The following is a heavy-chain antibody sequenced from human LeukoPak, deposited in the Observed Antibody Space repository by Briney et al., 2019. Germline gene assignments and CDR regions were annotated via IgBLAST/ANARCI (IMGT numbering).Heavy chain of an antibody. D-gene: IGHD4-17*01. V-gene: IGHV4-30-4*01. J-gene: IGHJ5*02. Sequence: PSETLSLTCTVSGGSISSGDYYWSWIRQPPGKGLEWIGYIYYSGSTYYNPSLRSRVTISVDTSKNQFSLKLSSVTAADTAVYYCASARGDYGDYYWFDPWGQGTLVTVSS. CDR1: GGSISSGDYY. CDR3: ASARGDYGDYYWFDP. CDR2: IYYSGST.